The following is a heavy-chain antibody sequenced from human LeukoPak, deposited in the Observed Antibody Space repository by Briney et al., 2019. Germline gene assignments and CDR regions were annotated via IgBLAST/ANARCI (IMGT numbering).Heavy chain of an antibody. CDR1: GGSISSYY. J-gene: IGHJ4*02. V-gene: IGHV4-59*01. D-gene: IGHD3-3*01. CDR3: ARATRGHYYDFWSGYYFDY. Sequence: SETLSLTCTVSGGSISSYYWSWIRQPPGKGLEWIGYIYYSGSTNYNPSLKSRVTISVDTSKNQFSLKLSSVTAAGTAVYYCARATRGHYYDFWSGYYFDYWGQGTLVTVSS. CDR2: IYYSGST.